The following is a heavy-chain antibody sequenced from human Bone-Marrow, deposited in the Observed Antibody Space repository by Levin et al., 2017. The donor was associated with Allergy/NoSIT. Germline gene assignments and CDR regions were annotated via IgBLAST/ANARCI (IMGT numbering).Heavy chain of an antibody. D-gene: IGHD3-22*01. Sequence: PSETLSLTCTVSGGSISSGDYYWSWIRQPPGKGLEWIGYIYYSGSTYYNPSLKSRVTISVDTSKNQFSLKLSSVTAADTAVYYCARALYYYDSSGYYLHLFDPWGQGTLVTVSS. J-gene: IGHJ5*02. CDR3: ARALYYYDSSGYYLHLFDP. V-gene: IGHV4-30-4*01. CDR2: IYYSGST. CDR1: GGSISSGDYY.